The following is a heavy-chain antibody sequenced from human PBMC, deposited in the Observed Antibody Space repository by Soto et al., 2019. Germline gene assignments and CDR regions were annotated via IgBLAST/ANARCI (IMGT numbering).Heavy chain of an antibody. V-gene: IGHV1-2*02. Sequence: ASVKVSCKASGYTFTGYYVHWVRQAPGQGLEWMGWINPNSGDTYLAQRFQGRVTKNRGPAIGTAYMELRGLTSDSTAEYYCAKGGAIVAAGTRVYLYNAMDVWGQGTTVTVSS. CDR1: GYTFTGYY. CDR2: INPNSGDT. CDR3: AKGGAIVAAGTRVYLYNAMDV. J-gene: IGHJ6*02. D-gene: IGHD1-26*01.